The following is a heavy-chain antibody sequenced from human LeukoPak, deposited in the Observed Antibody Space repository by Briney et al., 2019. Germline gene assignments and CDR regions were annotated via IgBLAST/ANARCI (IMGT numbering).Heavy chain of an antibody. Sequence: SETLSLTCTVSGDSISSSSDYWGWIRQPPGKGVEWIGSIYYSGSTYYSPSLKSRVTISVDTSKNQFSLKLSSVTAADTAVYYCARDYYGDYYFDYWGQGTLVTVSS. V-gene: IGHV4-39*02. J-gene: IGHJ4*02. CDR2: IYYSGST. D-gene: IGHD4-17*01. CDR1: GDSISSSSDY. CDR3: ARDYYGDYYFDY.